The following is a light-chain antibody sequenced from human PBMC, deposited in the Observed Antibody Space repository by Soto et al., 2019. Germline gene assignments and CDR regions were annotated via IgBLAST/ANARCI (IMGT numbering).Light chain of an antibody. CDR2: LNSGGSH. V-gene: IGLV4-69*01. Sequence: QPVLIQSPSASASLGASVKLTCTLSSGHTTYAIAWHQQQPEKGPRYLMKLNSGGSHSKGDGIPDRFSGSSSGAERYLTISSLQSEDEADYYCQTWGTGIHGNWVFGGGTKLTVL. J-gene: IGLJ3*02. CDR1: SGHTTYA. CDR3: QTWGTGIHGNWV.